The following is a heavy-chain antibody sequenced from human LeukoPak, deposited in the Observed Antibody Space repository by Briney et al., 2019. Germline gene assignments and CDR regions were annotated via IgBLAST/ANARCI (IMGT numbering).Heavy chain of an antibody. Sequence: GSLRLSCAASGSTFSSYAMSWVRQAPGQGLEWVSAVSGSGGSTYYADSVKGRFTISRDNSKNTLYLQMNSLRAEDTAVYYCAKDLGAVLLTPFDYWGQGTLVTVSS. V-gene: IGHV3-23*01. J-gene: IGHJ4*02. D-gene: IGHD3-10*01. CDR3: AKDLGAVLLTPFDY. CDR1: GSTFSSYA. CDR2: VSGSGGST.